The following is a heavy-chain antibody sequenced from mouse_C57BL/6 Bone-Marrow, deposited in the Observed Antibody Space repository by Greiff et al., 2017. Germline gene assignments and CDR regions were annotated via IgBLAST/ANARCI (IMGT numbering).Heavy chain of an antibody. D-gene: IGHD2-12*01. J-gene: IGHJ4*01. CDR1: GFTFSSYA. CDR2: ISSGGDYI. Sequence: EVMLVESGGDLVKPGGSLKLSCAASGFTFSSYAMSWVRQTPEKRLEWVAYISSGGDYIYYADTVKGRFTISRDNARNTLYLQMSSLKSEDTAMYYCTRDGGDSSMDYWGQGTSVTVSS. V-gene: IGHV5-9-1*02. CDR3: TRDGGDSSMDY.